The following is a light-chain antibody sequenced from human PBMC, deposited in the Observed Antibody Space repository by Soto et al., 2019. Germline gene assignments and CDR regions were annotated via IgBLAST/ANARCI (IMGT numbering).Light chain of an antibody. CDR3: QNYNRAPWT. V-gene: IGKV1-27*01. CDR1: EDIGNY. J-gene: IGKJ1*01. CDR2: GAS. Sequence: DIQMTQSPSSLSASVGDRVIITCRASEDIGNYLAWYQQKPGKVPKLLIYGASTLQSGVPSRFSGSGSGTDFTLTISSLQTEDVATYYCQNYNRAPWTFGQGTKVESK.